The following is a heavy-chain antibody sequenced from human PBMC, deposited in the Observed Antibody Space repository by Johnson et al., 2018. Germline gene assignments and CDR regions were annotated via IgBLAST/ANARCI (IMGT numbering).Heavy chain of an antibody. CDR3: ARGPGDFFDY. J-gene: IGHJ4*02. CDR2: IYPGDSDT. D-gene: IGHD4-17*01. V-gene: IGHV5-51*01. Sequence: AQLVESGAEVKKPGESLQISCNGSGYSFAKYWIAWVRQMPGKGLEWMGIIYPGDSDTRYSPSYQGQVIISADKSITTAYLQWSSLKASDTAIYYCARGPGDFFDYWGQGTLVTVSS. CDR1: GYSFAKYW.